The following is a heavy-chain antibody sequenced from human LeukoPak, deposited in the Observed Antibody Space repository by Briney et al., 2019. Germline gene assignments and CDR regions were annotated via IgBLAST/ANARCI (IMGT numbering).Heavy chain of an antibody. CDR2: IKEDGSEK. V-gene: IGHV3-7*03. J-gene: IGHJ4*02. CDR1: GFTFGTFW. D-gene: IGHD5-18*01. CDR3: ARDVDTNY. Sequence: GGSLRLSCTASGFTFGTFWMTRVRQAPGKGLEWVANIKEDGSEKYYVDSVKGRFTISRDNARKSLSLQMNSLRAEDTAVYYCARDVDTNYWGQGTLVTVSS.